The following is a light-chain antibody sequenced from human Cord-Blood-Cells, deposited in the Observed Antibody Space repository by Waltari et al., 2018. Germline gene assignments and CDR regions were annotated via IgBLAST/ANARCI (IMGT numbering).Light chain of an antibody. V-gene: IGKV3-20*01. J-gene: IGKJ1*01. CDR1: QSVSSSY. Sequence: EIVLTQSPGTLSLSPGERATLSCRASQSVSSSYLAWYQHKPGQAPRLLIYGASSRATGIPDRFSGSGSGTDFTLTISRLEPEDFAVYYCQQYGSSQTFGQGTKVEIK. CDR2: GAS. CDR3: QQYGSSQT.